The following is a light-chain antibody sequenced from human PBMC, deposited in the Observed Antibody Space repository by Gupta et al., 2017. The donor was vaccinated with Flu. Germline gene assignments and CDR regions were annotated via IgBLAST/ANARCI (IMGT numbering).Light chain of an antibody. J-gene: IGLJ2*01. CDR3: CSYAGSYTYVV. CDR1: GSDVGVYNY. CDR2: DVS. V-gene: IGLV2-11*01. Sequence: QSALTQPRAVAGSPEQAVALSCTGTGSDVGVYNYVSWYQQHPGTSPQVMIYDVSKRPSGVPDRFSGSKSGNTASLTTSGLQAAEEADYYRCSYAGSYTYVVFGGGTTLTVL.